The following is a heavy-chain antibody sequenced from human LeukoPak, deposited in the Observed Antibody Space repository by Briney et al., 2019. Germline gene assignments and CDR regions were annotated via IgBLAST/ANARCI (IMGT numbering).Heavy chain of an antibody. CDR1: GGSISSSSYY. Sequence: PSETLSLTCTVSGGSISSSSYYWGWIRQPPGKGLEWIGTIYNSGSTYYNPSLKSRVTMSVDRSKNQFSLKLSSVTAADTAVYYCARQKWEQQGRDYYFYGLDVWGPGTTVTVSS. CDR2: IYNSGST. D-gene: IGHD1-26*01. J-gene: IGHJ6*02. V-gene: IGHV4-39*07. CDR3: ARQKWEQQGRDYYFYGLDV.